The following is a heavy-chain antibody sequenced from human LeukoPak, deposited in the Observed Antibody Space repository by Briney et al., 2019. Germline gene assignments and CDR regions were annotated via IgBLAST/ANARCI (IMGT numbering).Heavy chain of an antibody. CDR1: GGSMSTGAYY. Sequence: SQTLSLTCTVSGGSMSTGAYYRSRIRQHPGEGLEWIGYIYFNGATYYSPSLKSRLALSVDTSKNQFSLKLSSVTAADTAVYYCARGVINYYYGMDVWGQGTTVTVSS. CDR3: ARGVINYYYGMDV. D-gene: IGHD3-16*02. J-gene: IGHJ6*02. CDR2: IYFNGAT. V-gene: IGHV4-31*03.